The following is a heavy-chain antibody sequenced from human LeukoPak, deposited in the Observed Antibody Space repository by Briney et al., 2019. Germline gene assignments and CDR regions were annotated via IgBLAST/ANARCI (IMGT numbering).Heavy chain of an antibody. D-gene: IGHD4-17*01. CDR1: GGSISSSSYY. V-gene: IGHV4-39*07. Sequence: SETLSLTCTVSGGSISSSSYYWAWLRQPPGKGLEWIGSVSYNGGTSYTPSLKSRVTMAVDTSKNQFSLKLSSVTAADTAVYYCARGMTTVTYWGQGTLVTVSS. CDR3: ARGMTTVTY. J-gene: IGHJ4*02. CDR2: VSYNGGT.